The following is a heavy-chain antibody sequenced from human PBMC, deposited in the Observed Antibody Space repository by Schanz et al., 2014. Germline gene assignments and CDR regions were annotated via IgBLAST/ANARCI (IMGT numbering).Heavy chain of an antibody. Sequence: VQLQQSGPGLVKPSDTLSLTCTVSGGSISRHYWSWIRQPPGKGLEWIGYIHYSGNSNYNPSLKSRVTISLDTSKSQFSLKLTSVTAAYTAVYYCARSEPLPTDDNTAYFLDYWGQGTLVTVSS. J-gene: IGHJ4*02. D-gene: IGHD3-22*01. CDR3: ARSEPLPTDDNTAYFLDY. V-gene: IGHV4-59*07. CDR1: GGSISRHY. CDR2: IHYSGNS.